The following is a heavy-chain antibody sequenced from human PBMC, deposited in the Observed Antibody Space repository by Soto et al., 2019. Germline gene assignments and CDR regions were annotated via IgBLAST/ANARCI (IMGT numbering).Heavy chain of an antibody. CDR3: AREFGVLSGSSRDH. Sequence: QVQLVQSGAEVKKPGASVKVSCKASGYTFTSYDINWVRQATGQGLAWMGWMNPNSGNTGYAQKFQGRVTMTRHTSISTAYMELSSLRSEDTAVYYCAREFGVLSGSSRDHWGQGTLVTVSS. CDR1: GYTFTSYD. J-gene: IGHJ4*02. CDR2: MNPNSGNT. D-gene: IGHD2-2*01. V-gene: IGHV1-8*01.